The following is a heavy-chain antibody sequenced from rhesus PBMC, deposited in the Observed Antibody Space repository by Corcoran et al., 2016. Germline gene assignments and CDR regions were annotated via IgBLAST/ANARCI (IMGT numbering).Heavy chain of an antibody. Sequence: QLQLQESGPGLVKPSETLSLTCAVSGGSISSCYWSWIRQAPGKGLEWIGYIYGSGSSTNYNPSLKSRVTLSVDTSKNQLSLKLSSVTAADTAVYYCARKGCSGIYCYDYWGQGVLVTVSS. D-gene: IGHD2-27*01. CDR1: GGSISSCY. CDR3: ARKGCSGIYCYDY. J-gene: IGHJ4*01. CDR2: IYGSGSST. V-gene: IGHV4-169*01.